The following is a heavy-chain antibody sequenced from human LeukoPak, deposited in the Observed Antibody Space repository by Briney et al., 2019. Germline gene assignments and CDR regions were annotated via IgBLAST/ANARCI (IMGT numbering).Heavy chain of an antibody. CDR1: GGPISSYY. J-gene: IGHJ4*02. V-gene: IGHV4-59*08. D-gene: IGHD3-9*01. Sequence: PSETLSLTCTVSGGPISSYYWNWIRQPPGKGLEWIGYIYYSGSTNYNPSLKSRVTISVDTSKNQFSLKLSSVTAADTAVYYCARMSYDILTGYYHVFDYWGQGTLVTVSS. CDR3: ARMSYDILTGYYHVFDY. CDR2: IYYSGST.